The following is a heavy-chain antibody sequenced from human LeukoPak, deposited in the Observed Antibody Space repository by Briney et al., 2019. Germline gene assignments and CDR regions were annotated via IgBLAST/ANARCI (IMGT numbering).Heavy chain of an antibody. Sequence: PGGSLRLSCAASGFTLSDYCMSWIRQAPGKGLEWISYITTSGSTIYYADSVKGRFTISRDNAKNTVYLQMNSLRTEDTAVYYCARGRTRLIQNTWYGYYFDFWGQGILVTVSS. D-gene: IGHD2-2*03. V-gene: IGHV3-11*01. CDR2: ITTSGSTI. CDR1: GFTLSDYC. CDR3: ARGRTRLIQNTWYGYYFDF. J-gene: IGHJ4*02.